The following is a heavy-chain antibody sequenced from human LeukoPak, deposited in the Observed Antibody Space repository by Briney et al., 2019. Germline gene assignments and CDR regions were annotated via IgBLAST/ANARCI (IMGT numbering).Heavy chain of an antibody. J-gene: IGHJ4*02. CDR1: GFTFSSYD. V-gene: IGHV3-33*01. Sequence: TGGSLRLPCAASGFTFSSYDMHWVRQAPGKGLEWVAVMWDDKSNKYYADSVKGRFTISRDSSKNTLYLQMNNLGDEDTAMYYCARGRSGSYPPGIYWGQGTLVTVSS. CDR3: ARGRSGSYPPGIY. D-gene: IGHD1-26*01. CDR2: MWDDKSNK.